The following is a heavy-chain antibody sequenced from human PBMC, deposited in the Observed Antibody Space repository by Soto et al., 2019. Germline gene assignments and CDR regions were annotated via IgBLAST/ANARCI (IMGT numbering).Heavy chain of an antibody. CDR2: IYYSGST. V-gene: IGHV4-39*01. CDR1: GGSISSSSYY. CDR3: AHAPFSYGDYFDY. D-gene: IGHD4-17*01. Sequence: PSETLSLTCTVSGGSISSSSYYWGWIRQPPGKGLEWIGSIYYSGSTYYNPSLKSRVTISVDTSKNQFSLKLSSVTAADTAVYYCAHAPFSYGDYFDYWGQGTLVTVSS. J-gene: IGHJ4*02.